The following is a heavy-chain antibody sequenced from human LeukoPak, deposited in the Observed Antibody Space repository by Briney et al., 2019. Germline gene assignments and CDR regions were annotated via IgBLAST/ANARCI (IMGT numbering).Heavy chain of an antibody. CDR1: GAXISSYY. CDR3: AGDKSGYAGFGY. V-gene: IGHV4-59*01. J-gene: IGHJ4*02. CDR2: IFYSGSI. D-gene: IGHD5-12*01. Sequence: PSETLSLTCTVSGAXISSYYCSWIRQPPGRGLEWIGYIFYSGSINYNPSLKSRLTISVDTSKNQFSLHLNSVTAADTAVYYCAGDKSGYAGFGYWGQGTLVTVSS.